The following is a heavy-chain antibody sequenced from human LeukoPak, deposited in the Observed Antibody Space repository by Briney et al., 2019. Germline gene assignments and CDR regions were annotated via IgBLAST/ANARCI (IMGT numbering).Heavy chain of an antibody. CDR1: GYTFTGYY. V-gene: IGHV1-2*02. D-gene: IGHD2-2*03. J-gene: IGHJ4*02. CDR2: INPNSGGT. CDR3: ARELDIVVVPAAPQGIAAAGPPGY. Sequence: GASVKVSCKASGYTFTGYYMHWVRQAPGQGLEWMGWINPNSGGTNYAQKFQGGVTMTRDTSISTAYMELSRLRSDDTAVYYCARELDIVVVPAAPQGIAAAGPPGYWGQGTLVTVSS.